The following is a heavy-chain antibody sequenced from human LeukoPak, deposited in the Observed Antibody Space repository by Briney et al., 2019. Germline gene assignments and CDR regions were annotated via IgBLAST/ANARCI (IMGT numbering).Heavy chain of an antibody. Sequence: PSETLSLTCTVSGGSLGTYSWNWLRQPPGKGLEWIGYIYYSGTTNYNPSLKSRVTISVDTSKNQFSLKLSSVTAADTAVYYCAGGVYIAAAQYGYWGQGTLVTVSS. J-gene: IGHJ4*02. CDR1: GGSLGTYS. CDR2: IYYSGTT. V-gene: IGHV4-59*01. CDR3: AGGVYIAAAQYGY. D-gene: IGHD6-13*01.